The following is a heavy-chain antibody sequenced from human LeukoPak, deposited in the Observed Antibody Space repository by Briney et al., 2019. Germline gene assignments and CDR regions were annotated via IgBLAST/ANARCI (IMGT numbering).Heavy chain of an antibody. CDR2: IYYSGST. V-gene: IGHV4-39*07. D-gene: IGHD3-22*01. CDR1: GGSISSSSYY. CDR3: ARGPWDSSGYKYYFDY. J-gene: IGHJ4*02. Sequence: SETLSLTCTVSGGSISSSSYYWGWIRQPPGKGLEWIGSIYYSGSTYYNPSLKSRVTISVDTSKNQFSLKLSSVTAADTAVYYCARGPWDSSGYKYYFDYWGQGTLVTVSS.